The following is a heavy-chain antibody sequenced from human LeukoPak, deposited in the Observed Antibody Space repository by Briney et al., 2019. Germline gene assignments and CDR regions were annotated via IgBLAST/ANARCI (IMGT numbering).Heavy chain of an antibody. Sequence: GGSLRLSCAASGFTFSSYAMSWVRQTPGKGLEWVSTISGSGGSTYYADSVKGRFTSSRDNSKNTLYLQMNSLRAEDTAVYYCARDLVVYYGSGSYYLWGQGTLVTVSS. CDR3: ARDLVVYYGSGSYYL. CDR1: GFTFSSYA. D-gene: IGHD3-10*01. V-gene: IGHV3-23*01. CDR2: ISGSGGST. J-gene: IGHJ4*02.